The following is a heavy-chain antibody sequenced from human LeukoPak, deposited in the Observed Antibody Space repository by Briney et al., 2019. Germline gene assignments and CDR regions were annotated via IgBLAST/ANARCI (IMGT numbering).Heavy chain of an antibody. CDR1: GFTFTSSW. CDR3: AQDYVWSCDH. CDR2: IKPDGSET. D-gene: IGHD3-16*01. J-gene: IGHJ5*02. Sequence: GGSLRLSCAASGFTFTSSWMSWVRQSPGKGLEWVAGIKPDGSETFYSDSVRGRFTISRDNAKNSLYLQMNSLRGEDTALYYCAQDYVWSCDHWGTGILVSVPS. V-gene: IGHV3-7*01.